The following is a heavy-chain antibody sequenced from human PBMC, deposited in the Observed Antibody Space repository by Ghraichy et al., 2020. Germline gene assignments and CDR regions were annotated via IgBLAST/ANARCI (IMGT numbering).Heavy chain of an antibody. Sequence: SQTLSLTCAISGDSVSSNSAAWNWIRQSPSRGLEWLGRTYYRSKWYNDYAVSVKSRITINPDTSKNQFSLQLNSVTPEDTAVYYCARAGYCSGGSCYTGYGKDVWGQGTTVTVSS. CDR3: ARAGYCSGGSCYTGYGKDV. CDR2: TYYRSKWYN. CDR1: GDSVSSNSAA. V-gene: IGHV6-1*01. D-gene: IGHD2-15*01. J-gene: IGHJ6*02.